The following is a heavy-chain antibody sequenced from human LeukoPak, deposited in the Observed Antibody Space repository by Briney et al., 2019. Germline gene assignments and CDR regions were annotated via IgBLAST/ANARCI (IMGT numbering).Heavy chain of an antibody. D-gene: IGHD1-26*01. CDR3: ARGVGGDSRFDP. CDR1: GFTFSSYW. Sequence: GGSLRLSCAASGFTFSSYWMHWVRQAPGKGLVWVSRINSDGSSTRYADSVKGRFTISRDNAKNTLYLQMNSLRAEDTAVYYCARGVGGDSRFDPWGQGTLVTVSS. J-gene: IGHJ5*02. V-gene: IGHV3-74*01. CDR2: INSDGSST.